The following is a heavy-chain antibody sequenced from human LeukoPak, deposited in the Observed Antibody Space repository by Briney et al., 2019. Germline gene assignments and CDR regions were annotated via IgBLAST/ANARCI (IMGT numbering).Heavy chain of an antibody. CDR2: ISYDGMNK. Sequence: GTSLRLSCAASGFTFSSYGIHWVRQAPGKGPEWVAVISYDGMNKYYADSVKGRFAISRDNSKSMVYLQMNSLRAEDTAVYYCAKTPPSVVPYYFDYWGQGTLVTVSS. CDR1: GFTFSSYG. CDR3: AKTPPSVVPYYFDY. D-gene: IGHD4-23*01. V-gene: IGHV3-30*18. J-gene: IGHJ4*02.